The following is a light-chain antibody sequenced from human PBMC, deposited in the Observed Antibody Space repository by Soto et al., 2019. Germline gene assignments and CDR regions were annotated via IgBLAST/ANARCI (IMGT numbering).Light chain of an antibody. CDR1: ISDVSGYNF. J-gene: IGLJ1*01. CDR2: DVS. Sequence: LTQPASVSGSPGQSITISCTGTISDVSGYNFVSWYQQYPGEAPKLMIYDVSNRPSGVSNRFSGSKSGNTASLTISGLQAEDEADYYCSSYTNSNTYVFGTGTKVTVL. CDR3: SSYTNSNTYV. V-gene: IGLV2-14*03.